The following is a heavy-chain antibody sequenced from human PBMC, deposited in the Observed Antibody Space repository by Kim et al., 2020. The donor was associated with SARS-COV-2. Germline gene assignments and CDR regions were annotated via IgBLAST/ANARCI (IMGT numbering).Heavy chain of an antibody. CDR1: GFTFDDYA. V-gene: IGHV3-9*01. D-gene: IGHD3-10*01. CDR3: AKAQLWFGELLNAFDI. J-gene: IGHJ3*02. CDR2: ISWNSGSI. Sequence: GGSLRLSCAASGFTFDDYAMHWVRQAPGKGLEWVSGISWNSGSIGYADSVKGRFTISRDNAKNSLYLQMNSLRAEDTALYYCAKAQLWFGELLNAFDIWGQGTMFTVSS.